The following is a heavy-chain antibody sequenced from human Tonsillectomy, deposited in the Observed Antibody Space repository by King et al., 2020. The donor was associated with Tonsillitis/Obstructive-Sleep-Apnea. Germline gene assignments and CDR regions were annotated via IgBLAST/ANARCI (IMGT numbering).Heavy chain of an antibody. CDR3: AKQVAIGTNYFDY. J-gene: IGHJ4*02. CDR1: GFTFSGYG. V-gene: IGHV3-30*18. CDR2: ISYDGSTE. D-gene: IGHD5-12*01. Sequence: VQLVESGGGVVQPGRSLRLSCSASGFTFSGYGIHWVRQAPGKGLEGVAFISYDGSTEYFAESVKGRFTISRDNSKNTLHLQMDSLRAEDTAIYYCAKQVAIGTNYFDYWGQGTLVTVSS.